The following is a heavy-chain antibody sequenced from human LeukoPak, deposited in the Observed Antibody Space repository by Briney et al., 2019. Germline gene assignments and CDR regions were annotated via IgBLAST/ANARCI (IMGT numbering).Heavy chain of an antibody. V-gene: IGHV4-34*01. CDR1: GGSFSGYY. D-gene: IGHD5-12*01. CDR3: ARARGTVAIDY. CDR2: INDSGST. Sequence: SETLSLTCAVYGGSFSGYYWTWIRQPPRKGQERIGEINDSGSTNNNPSLKSRVTLSVDTSKNQFSLKMRSVTAADTAVYYCARARGTVAIDYWGQGTLVTVSS. J-gene: IGHJ4*02.